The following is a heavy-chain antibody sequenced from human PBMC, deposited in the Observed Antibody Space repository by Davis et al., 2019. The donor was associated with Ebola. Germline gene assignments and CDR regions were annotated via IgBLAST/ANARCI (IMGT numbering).Heavy chain of an antibody. J-gene: IGHJ4*02. V-gene: IGHV4-34*01. CDR2: INHSGST. CDR1: GGSFSGYY. Sequence: SETLSLTCAVYGGSFSGYYWSWIRQPPGKGLEWIGEINHSGSTNHNPSLKSRVTISVDTSKNQFSLKLSSVTAADTAVYYCARRRIVGATGVDYWGQGTLVTVSS. D-gene: IGHD1-26*01. CDR3: ARRRIVGATGVDY.